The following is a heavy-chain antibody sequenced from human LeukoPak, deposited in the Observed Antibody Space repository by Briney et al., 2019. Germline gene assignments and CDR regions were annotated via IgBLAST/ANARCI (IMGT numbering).Heavy chain of an antibody. CDR2: IYYSGST. CDR3: ARCSGYYFYFGY. CDR1: GGSISSYY. V-gene: IGHV4-59*01. D-gene: IGHD3-22*01. Sequence: SETLSLTCTVSGGSISSYYWSWIRQPPGKGLEWIGYIYYSGSTNYNPSLKSRVTISVDASKNQFSLKLSSGTAADTAVYYCARCSGYYFYFGYWGQGTLVTVSS. J-gene: IGHJ4*02.